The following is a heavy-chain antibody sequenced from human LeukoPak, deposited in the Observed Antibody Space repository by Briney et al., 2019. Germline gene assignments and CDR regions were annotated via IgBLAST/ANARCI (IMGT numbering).Heavy chain of an antibody. D-gene: IGHD2-15*01. V-gene: IGHV3-48*01. Sequence: GGSLRLSCVTSGFAFSRYTMNWVRQAPGKGLEWLSYISSSGSPTYYADSVKGRFTISRDNAKNSLYLQMNSLRAEDTAVYYCARDRYGRSGDAFDFWGRGTMVTVSS. CDR2: ISSSGSPT. CDR1: GFAFSRYT. CDR3: ARDRYGRSGDAFDF. J-gene: IGHJ3*01.